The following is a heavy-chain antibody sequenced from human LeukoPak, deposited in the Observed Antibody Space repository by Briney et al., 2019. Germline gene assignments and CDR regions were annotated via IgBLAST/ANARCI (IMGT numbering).Heavy chain of an antibody. Sequence: SETLSLTCTVSGGSISSYYWSWIRQPAGKGLEWIGRIYTSGSTNYNPSLKSRVTMSVDTSKNQFSLKPSSVTAADTAVYYCARDGYSYGPNAYLLDYWGQGTLVTVSS. CDR3: ARDGYSYGPNAYLLDY. D-gene: IGHD5-18*01. CDR2: IYTSGST. J-gene: IGHJ4*02. V-gene: IGHV4-4*07. CDR1: GGSISSYY.